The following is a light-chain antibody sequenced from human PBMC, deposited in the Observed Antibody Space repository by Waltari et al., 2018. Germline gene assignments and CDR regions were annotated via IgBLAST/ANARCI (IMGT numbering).Light chain of an antibody. J-gene: IGKJ2*01. CDR2: GAS. Sequence: EIVMTQSPVTLSVPPGERAALSCRSSQRVRTNLAWYQQRPGQTPRLLIYGASTRAAEIPARFSGSGSGTEFTLTISSLQSEDFAVYYCQQYNDWPYTFGQGTKLEI. CDR1: QRVRTN. CDR3: QQYNDWPYT. V-gene: IGKV3-15*01.